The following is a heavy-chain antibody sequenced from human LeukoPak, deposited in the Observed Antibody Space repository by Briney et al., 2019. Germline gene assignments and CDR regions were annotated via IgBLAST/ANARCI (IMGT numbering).Heavy chain of an antibody. V-gene: IGHV3-30*18. J-gene: IGHJ4*02. CDR1: GFTFSSYG. Sequence: GGSLRLSCAASGFTFSSYGMHWVRQAPGKGLEWVAVISYDGSNKYYADSVKGRFTISRDNSKNTLYLQMNSLRAEDTAVYYCAKDLLDTAMVKGIFDYWGKETLVTVSS. D-gene: IGHD5-18*01. CDR2: ISYDGSNK. CDR3: AKDLLDTAMVKGIFDY.